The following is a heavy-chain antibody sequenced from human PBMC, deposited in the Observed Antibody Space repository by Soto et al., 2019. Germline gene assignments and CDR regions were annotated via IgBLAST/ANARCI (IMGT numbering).Heavy chain of an antibody. J-gene: IGHJ4*02. CDR2: IYWNDDK. CDR3: AQSPEAYSSGWEVKFDY. V-gene: IGHV2-5*01. D-gene: IGHD6-19*01. Sequence: SGPTLVNPTQTLTLTCTFSGFSLSTSGVGVGWIRQPPGKALEWLALIYWNDDKRYSPSLKSRLTITKDTSKNQVVLKMTNMDPVDTATYYCAQSPEAYSSGWEVKFDYWGQGTLVTVSS. CDR1: GFSLSTSGVG.